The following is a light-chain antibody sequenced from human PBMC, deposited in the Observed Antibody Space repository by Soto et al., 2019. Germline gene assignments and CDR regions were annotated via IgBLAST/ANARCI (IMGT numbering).Light chain of an antibody. CDR1: QSVSIN. CDR2: GAS. Sequence: EILLTQSPATLSLSPWETSTLSCRASQSVSINLAWYQQKPGQAPRLLIYGASTRATGIPARFSGSGSGTEFTLTISSLQSEDFAVYYCQQYNNWPRTFGQGTKVDI. V-gene: IGKV3-15*01. J-gene: IGKJ1*01. CDR3: QQYNNWPRT.